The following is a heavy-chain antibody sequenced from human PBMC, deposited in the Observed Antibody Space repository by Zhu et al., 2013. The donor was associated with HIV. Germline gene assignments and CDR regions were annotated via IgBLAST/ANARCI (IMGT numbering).Heavy chain of an antibody. CDR2: INPNSGGT. CDR3: ARAGYSYGYPFDY. D-gene: IGHD5-18*01. V-gene: IGHV1-2*02. J-gene: IGHJ4*02. CDR1: GYTLTEVS. Sequence: QVQLVQSGAEVKKPGASVKVSCKVSGYTLTEVSMHWVRQAPGKGLEWMGWINPNSGGTNYAQKFQGRVTMTRDTSISTAYMELSRLRSDDTAVYYCARAGYSYGYPFDYWGQGTLVTVSS.